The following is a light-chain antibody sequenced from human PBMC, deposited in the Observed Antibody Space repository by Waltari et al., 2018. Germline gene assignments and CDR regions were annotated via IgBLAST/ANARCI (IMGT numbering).Light chain of an antibody. CDR1: QSVSSSY. Sequence: EIVLTQSPGTLPLSPGERATLSCRASQSVSSSYLTWYQQKPGQAPRLIIYGTSSRATGIPDRFSGSGSGTDFTLTISRLEPEDFAVYYCQHYGDSRTFGQGTKVEIK. CDR2: GTS. V-gene: IGKV3-20*01. CDR3: QHYGDSRT. J-gene: IGKJ1*01.